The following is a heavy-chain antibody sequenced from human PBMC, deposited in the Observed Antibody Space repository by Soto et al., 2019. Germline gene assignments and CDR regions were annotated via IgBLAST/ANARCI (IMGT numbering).Heavy chain of an antibody. J-gene: IGHJ5*02. CDR3: ARNGDCTRPGCIVGWFDP. CDR2: VYYTGTT. CDR1: YASINNYH. D-gene: IGHD2-8*01. V-gene: IGHV4-59*12. Sequence: PSETLSLTCTVSYASINNYHWTWIRQPPGKGLEWIAYVYYTGTTNFNPSLKSRVTISMDTSKNQFYLKLRSVTTADTAVYYCARNGDCTRPGCIVGWFDPWGPGTLVTVSS.